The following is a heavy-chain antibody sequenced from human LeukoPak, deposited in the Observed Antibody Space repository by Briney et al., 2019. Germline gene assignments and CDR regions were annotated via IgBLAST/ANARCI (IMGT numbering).Heavy chain of an antibody. CDR1: RFTFSSYA. V-gene: IGHV3-48*04. D-gene: IGHD3-10*01. J-gene: IGHJ4*02. Sequence: GGSLRLSCAASRFTFSSYAMHWVRQAPGKGLEWVSYISSSGSTIYYADSVKGRFTISRDNAKNSLYLQMNSLRAEDTAVYYCARNYGSGSYYRAWGQGTLVTVSS. CDR2: ISSSGSTI. CDR3: ARNYGSGSYYRA.